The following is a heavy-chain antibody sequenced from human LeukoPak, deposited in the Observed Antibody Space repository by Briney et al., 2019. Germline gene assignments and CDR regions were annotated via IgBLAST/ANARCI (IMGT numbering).Heavy chain of an antibody. CDR2: ISYDGSNK. CDR1: GFTFSSYA. J-gene: IGHJ5*02. CDR3: ARDRYSSSWYTPSDWFDP. D-gene: IGHD6-13*01. Sequence: PGGSLRLSCAASGFTFSSYAMHWVRQAPGKGLEWVAVISYDGSNKYYADSVKGRFTISRDNSKNTLYLQMNSLRAEDTAVYYCARDRYSSSWYTPSDWFDPWGQGTLVTVSS. V-gene: IGHV3-30-3*01.